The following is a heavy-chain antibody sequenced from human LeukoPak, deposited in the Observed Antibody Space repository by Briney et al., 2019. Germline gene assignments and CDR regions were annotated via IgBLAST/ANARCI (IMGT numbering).Heavy chain of an antibody. D-gene: IGHD3-10*01. CDR2: ISYDGSNK. CDR1: GFTFSDYH. J-gene: IGHJ4*02. V-gene: IGHV3-30*18. Sequence: GGSLRLSCAASGFTFSDYHMNWIRQAPGKGLEWVAVISYDGSNKYYADSVKGRFTISRDNSKNTLYLQMNSLRAEDTAVYYCAKDGYYYGSGSYPKSYWGQGTLVTVSS. CDR3: AKDGYYYGSGSYPKSY.